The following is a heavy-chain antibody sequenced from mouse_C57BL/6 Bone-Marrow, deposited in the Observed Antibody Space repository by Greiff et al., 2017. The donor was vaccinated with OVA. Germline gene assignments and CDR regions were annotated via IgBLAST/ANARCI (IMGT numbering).Heavy chain of an antibody. V-gene: IGHV1-69*01. J-gene: IGHJ1*03. Sequence: QVQLQQPGAELVMPGASVKLSCKASGYTFTSYWMHWVKQRPGQGLEWIGEIDPSDSYTNYNQKFKGKSTLTVDKSSSTAYMQHSSLTSEDSAVYYCARTDNYHWYFDVWGTGTTVTVSS. CDR2: IDPSDSYT. CDR3: ARTDNYHWYFDV. D-gene: IGHD1-3*01. CDR1: GYTFTSYW.